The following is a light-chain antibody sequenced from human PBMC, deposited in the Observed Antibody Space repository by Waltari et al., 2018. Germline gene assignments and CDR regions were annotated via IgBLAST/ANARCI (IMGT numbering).Light chain of an antibody. CDR1: QSVFFTPTNKNY. J-gene: IGKJ1*01. CDR2: WAS. Sequence: DIVMTQSPDSLAVSLGERATINCKSSQSVFFTPTNKNYLAWYQQKPRQPPKLLIYWASTRESGVPDRFSGSVSGTDFTLTISSLQAEDVAVYYCQQYQSFPWTFGQGTKVEIK. V-gene: IGKV4-1*01. CDR3: QQYQSFPWT.